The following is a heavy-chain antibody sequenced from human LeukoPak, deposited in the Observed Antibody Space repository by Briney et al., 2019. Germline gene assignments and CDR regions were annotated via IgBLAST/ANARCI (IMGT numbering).Heavy chain of an antibody. D-gene: IGHD2-2*02. CDR1: GFTFSSYA. Sequence: GGSLSLSCAASGFTFSSYAMSWVRQAPGRGLEWVSTISGSGDSTYYAESVKGRFTISRDNSKNTLYLQMNSLRPEDTAVYYCPKGCAASGCYTSEYWGQGTLVTVSS. CDR3: PKGCAASGCYTSEY. V-gene: IGHV3-23*01. J-gene: IGHJ4*02. CDR2: ISGSGDST.